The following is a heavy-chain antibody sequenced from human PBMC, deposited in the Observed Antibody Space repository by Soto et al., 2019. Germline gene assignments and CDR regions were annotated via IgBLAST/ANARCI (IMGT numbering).Heavy chain of an antibody. CDR2: ILSNDGK. D-gene: IGHD5-18*01. Sequence: QVTLKESGPVLVRPTETLTLTCTVSGFSLNNARVGVSWIRQPPGKALEWLAHILSNDGKSYSTSLKTRLFISKHTSKSQVVLTMTNMDPVDTATYYCARMLAVTYYYYYMDVWGKGTTVTVSS. V-gene: IGHV2-26*01. J-gene: IGHJ6*03. CDR3: ARMLAVTYYYYYMDV. CDR1: GFSLNNARVG.